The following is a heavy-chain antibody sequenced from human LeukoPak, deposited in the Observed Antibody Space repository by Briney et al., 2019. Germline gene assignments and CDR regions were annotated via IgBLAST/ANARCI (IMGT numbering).Heavy chain of an antibody. CDR1: GGTFSSYA. V-gene: IGHV1-69*05. J-gene: IGHJ5*02. Sequence: SVKVSCKASGGTFSSYAISWVRQAPGQGLEWMGGIIPIFGTANYAQKFQGRVTITTDESTSTAYMELSSLRSEDTAVYYCARGGHVRSPSPYSSSSGGGWFDPWGQGTLVTVSS. D-gene: IGHD6-6*01. CDR3: ARGGHVRSPSPYSSSSGGGWFDP. CDR2: IIPIFGTA.